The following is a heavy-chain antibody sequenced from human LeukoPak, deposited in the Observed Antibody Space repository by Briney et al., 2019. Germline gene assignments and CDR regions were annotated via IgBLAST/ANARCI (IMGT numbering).Heavy chain of an antibody. V-gene: IGHV4-59*11. J-gene: IGHJ4*02. CDR2: INYSGNT. CDR3: GRGGGGSYLEYSFDY. D-gene: IGHD3-10*01. Sequence: SETLSLTCTVSGASNTRRYWSWLRQPPGKGLEWIGYINYSGNTNYNPSLKSRVTISVDTSKNQFSLKLSSVTAADTAVYYCGRGGGGSYLEYSFDYWGQGTLVTVSS. CDR1: GASNTRRY.